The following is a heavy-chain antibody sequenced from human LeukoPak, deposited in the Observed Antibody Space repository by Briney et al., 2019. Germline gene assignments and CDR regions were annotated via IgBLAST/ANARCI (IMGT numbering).Heavy chain of an antibody. Sequence: PSETLSLTCTVSDGSISSYYWNWIRQPPGKGLEWIGYIFYSGSTNYSPSLKSRVTISVDTSKNQFSLKLNSVTAADTAVYYCARGTYYDSSGSPSPRGMDVWGQGTTVTVSS. J-gene: IGHJ6*02. V-gene: IGHV4-59*01. CDR2: IFYSGST. CDR1: DGSISSYY. D-gene: IGHD3-22*01. CDR3: ARGTYYDSSGSPSPRGMDV.